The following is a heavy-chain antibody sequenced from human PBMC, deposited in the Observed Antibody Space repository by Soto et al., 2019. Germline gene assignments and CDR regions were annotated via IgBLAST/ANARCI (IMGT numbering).Heavy chain of an antibody. CDR3: AKDKTVSTAVVPYFDY. J-gene: IGHJ4*02. Sequence: GGSLRLSCAASGFTFSSYGMSWVRQAPGKGLEWVSGIAGSGGKTYYSDSVKGRFTISRDNSKNTLYLQMNSLRAEDTAVYYCAKDKTVSTAVVPYFDYGGQGTLVTVSS. CDR1: GFTFSSYG. V-gene: IGHV3-23*01. D-gene: IGHD4-17*01. CDR2: IAGSGGKT.